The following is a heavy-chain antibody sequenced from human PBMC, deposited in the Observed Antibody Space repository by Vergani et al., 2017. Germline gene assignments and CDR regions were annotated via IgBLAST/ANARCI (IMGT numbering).Heavy chain of an antibody. CDR2: IYYSGST. CDR3: ARHVMRRGDGYSTFDY. CDR1: GGSISSSSYY. V-gene: IGHV4-39*01. D-gene: IGHD5-24*01. J-gene: IGHJ4*02. Sequence: QLQLQESGPGLVKPSETLSLTCTVSGGSISSSSYYWGWIRQPPGKGLEWIGSIYYSGSTYYNPSLKSRVTISVDTSKNQFSLKLSSVTAADTAVYYCARHVMRRGDGYSTFDYWGQGTLVTVSS.